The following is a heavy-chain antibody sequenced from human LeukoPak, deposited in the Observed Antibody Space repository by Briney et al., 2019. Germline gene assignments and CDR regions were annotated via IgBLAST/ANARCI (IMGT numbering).Heavy chain of an antibody. D-gene: IGHD2-15*01. V-gene: IGHV3-48*03. CDR3: ARDHDIERI. J-gene: IGHJ4*02. CDR2: ISGGGDTV. Sequence: GGSLRLSCVASGFTFSSYEMNWVRQAPGKGLEWVSYISGGGDTVFYADSVKGRFTISRDNAKNSLYLQMNSLRAEDTAVYYCARDHDIERIWGQGTLVTVSS. CDR1: GFTFSSYE.